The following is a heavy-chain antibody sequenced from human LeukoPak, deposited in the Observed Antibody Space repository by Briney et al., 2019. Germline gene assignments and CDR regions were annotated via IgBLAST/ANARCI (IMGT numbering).Heavy chain of an antibody. CDR1: GYTFTGYY. CDR3: ARYPRGIIGTTVDY. V-gene: IGHV1-18*04. Sequence: ASVKVSCKASGYTFTGYYMHWVRQAPGQGLEWMGWISAYNGNTNYAQKLQGRVTMTTDTSTSTAYMELRSLRSDDTAVYYCARYPRGIIGTTVDYWGQGTLVTVSS. J-gene: IGHJ4*02. D-gene: IGHD1-7*01. CDR2: ISAYNGNT.